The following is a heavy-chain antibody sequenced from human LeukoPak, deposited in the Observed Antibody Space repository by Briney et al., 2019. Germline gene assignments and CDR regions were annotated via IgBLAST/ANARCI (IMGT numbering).Heavy chain of an antibody. Sequence: SETLSLTCTVSGGSISSYYWSWIRQPPGKGLEWIGYIYYSGSTNYNHSLKSRVTISVDTSKNQFSLKLSSVTAADTAVYYCARVVYDSSGYPHLDYWGQGTLVTVSS. V-gene: IGHV4-59*01. D-gene: IGHD3-22*01. J-gene: IGHJ4*02. CDR2: IYYSGST. CDR3: ARVVYDSSGYPHLDY. CDR1: GGSISSYY.